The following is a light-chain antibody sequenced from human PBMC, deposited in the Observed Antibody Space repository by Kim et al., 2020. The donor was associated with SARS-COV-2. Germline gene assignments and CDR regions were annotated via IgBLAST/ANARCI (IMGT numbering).Light chain of an antibody. CDR1: SSDVGGYDY. CDR3: ISYAGSNTWV. Sequence: QSALTQPPSASGSPGQSVTISCTGTSSDVGGYDYVSWHQQHPGKVPKLMIYEVSKRPSGVPDRFSGSKSGNTASLTVFGLQAEDEADYYCISYAGSNTWVFGGGTKVTVL. CDR2: EVS. J-gene: IGLJ3*02. V-gene: IGLV2-8*01.